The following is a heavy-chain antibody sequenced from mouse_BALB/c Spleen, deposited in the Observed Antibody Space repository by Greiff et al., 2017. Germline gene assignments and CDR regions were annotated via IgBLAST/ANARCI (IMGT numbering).Heavy chain of an antibody. CDR2: IYPGSGNT. CDR3: ARQRAMDY. V-gene: IGHV1-63*01. CDR1: GYAFTNYW. Sequence: VQLQQSGAELVRPGTSVKISCKASGYAFTNYWLGWVKQRPGHGLEWIGDIYPGSGNTYYNEKFKGKATLTADKSSSTAYMQLSSLTSEDSAVYFCARQRAMDYWGQGTSVTVSS. J-gene: IGHJ4*01.